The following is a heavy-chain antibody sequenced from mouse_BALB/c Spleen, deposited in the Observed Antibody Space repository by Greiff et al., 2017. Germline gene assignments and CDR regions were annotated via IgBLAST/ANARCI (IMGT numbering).Heavy chain of an antibody. D-gene: IGHD2-1*01. V-gene: IGHV1S81*02. Sequence: QVQLQQPGAELVKPGASVKLSCKASGYTFTSYWMHWVKQRPGQGLEWIGEINPSNGRTNYNEKFKSKATLTVDKSSSTAYMQLSSLTSDDSAVYFCAREGGNSSYWYFEVWGAGTTVTVSS. J-gene: IGHJ1*01. CDR3: AREGGNSSYWYFEV. CDR2: INPSNGRT. CDR1: GYTFTSYW.